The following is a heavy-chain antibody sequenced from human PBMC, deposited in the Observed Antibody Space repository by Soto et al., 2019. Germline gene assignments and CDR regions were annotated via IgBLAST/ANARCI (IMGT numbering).Heavy chain of an antibody. CDR3: AREGYYYGSGGGTDWFDP. J-gene: IGHJ5*02. D-gene: IGHD3-10*01. CDR2: INPNSGGT. V-gene: IGHV1-2*02. CDR1: GYTFTGYY. Sequence: QVQLVQSGAEVKKPGASVKVSCKASGYTFTGYYMHWVRQAPGQGLEWMGWINPNSGGTNYAQKFQGRVTMPRDTSISTAYMELSRLRSDDTAVYYCAREGYYYGSGGGTDWFDPWGQGTLVTVSS.